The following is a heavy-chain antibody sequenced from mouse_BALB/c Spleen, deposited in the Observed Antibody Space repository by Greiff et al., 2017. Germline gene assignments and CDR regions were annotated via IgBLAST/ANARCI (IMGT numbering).Heavy chain of an antibody. Sequence: QVQLKQSGAELARPGASVKLSCKASGYTFTSYWMQWVKQRPGQGLEWIGAIYPGDGDTRYTQKFKGKATLTADKSSSTAYMQLSSLASEDSAVYYCARWYDVNAMDYWGQGTSVTVSS. D-gene: IGHD2-14*01. CDR2: IYPGDGDT. CDR3: ARWYDVNAMDY. J-gene: IGHJ4*01. V-gene: IGHV1-87*01. CDR1: GYTFTSYW.